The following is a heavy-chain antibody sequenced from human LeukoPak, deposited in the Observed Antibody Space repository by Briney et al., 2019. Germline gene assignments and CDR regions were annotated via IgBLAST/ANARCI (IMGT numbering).Heavy chain of an antibody. J-gene: IGHJ4*02. CDR2: ISDSGDST. Sequence: GGSLRLSCAASGFSFSSYAMTWIRQAPGKGLEWVSAISDSGDSTYYADSVKGRFTISRDNSKNTLYLQMNSLRAEDTAVYYCAKPSGLDYWGQGTLVTVSS. V-gene: IGHV3-23*01. CDR3: AKPSGLDY. CDR1: GFSFSSYA.